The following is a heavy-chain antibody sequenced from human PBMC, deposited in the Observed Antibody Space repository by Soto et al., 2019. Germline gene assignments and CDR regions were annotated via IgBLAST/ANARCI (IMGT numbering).Heavy chain of an antibody. Sequence: QVTLKEPGPVLLKPTETLTLTCTVSGFSFSNRRMGVSWIRQPPGKALEWLAHIFSTDEKSYSPSLKSRLIISKDTSRSQVVLTMTNMDPVDTGTYYCARIDHARVIWGQGILVTVSS. CDR1: GFSFSNRRMG. V-gene: IGHV2-26*01. CDR3: ARIDHARVI. J-gene: IGHJ4*02. CDR2: IFSTDEK.